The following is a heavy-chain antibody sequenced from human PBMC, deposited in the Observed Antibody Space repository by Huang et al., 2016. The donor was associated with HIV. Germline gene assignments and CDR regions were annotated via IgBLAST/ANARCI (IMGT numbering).Heavy chain of an antibody. J-gene: IGHJ4*02. Sequence: EVHLVESGGGLVQPGRSLRLSCVASGFTFDDFSMQWVRQRTGECLEYVSCISVDSESVVYAASVKGRFTISRDNAKNSLYLQMNSLRVEDTALYYCAHLPEPSSPWTDYWGQGTLVTVSS. CDR2: ISVDSESV. CDR3: AHLPEPSSPWTDY. V-gene: IGHV3-9*01. D-gene: IGHD1-1*01. CDR1: GFTFDDFS.